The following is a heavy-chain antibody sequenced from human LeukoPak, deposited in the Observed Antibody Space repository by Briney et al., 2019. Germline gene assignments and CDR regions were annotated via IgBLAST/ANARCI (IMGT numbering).Heavy chain of an antibody. V-gene: IGHV3-23*01. CDR1: GFTFSSYA. CDR2: ISGSGGST. J-gene: IGHJ4*02. D-gene: IGHD3-3*01. Sequence: GGSLRLSCAASGFTFSSYAMSWVRQAPGKGLEWVSAISGSGGSTYHADSVKGRFTISRDNSKNTLYLQMNSLRAEDTAVYYCARDSSITIFGVVTRGFDYWGQGTLVTVSS. CDR3: ARDSSITIFGVVTRGFDY.